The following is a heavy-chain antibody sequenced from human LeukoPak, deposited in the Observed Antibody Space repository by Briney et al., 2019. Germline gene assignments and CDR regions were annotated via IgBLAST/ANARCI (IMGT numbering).Heavy chain of an antibody. V-gene: IGHV1-46*02. Sequence: VASVKVSCKSSGHTLNNHFIHWVRQAPGQGLEWMGMINPRDGSTRTLQRFQGRLTMTRDTSTSTLYMSLSSLRSEDTATYFCARGADQEFDFWGQGTLVTVSS. J-gene: IGHJ4*02. CDR3: ARGADQEFDF. CDR2: INPRDGST. CDR1: GHTLNNHF.